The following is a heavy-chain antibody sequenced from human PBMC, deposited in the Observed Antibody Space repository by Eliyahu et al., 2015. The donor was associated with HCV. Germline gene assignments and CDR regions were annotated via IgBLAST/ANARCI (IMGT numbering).Heavy chain of an antibody. J-gene: IGHJ6*02. D-gene: IGHD6-6*01. CDR3: ASCSSSGGEGYYYYGMDV. CDR2: IYSGGST. CDR1: GFTVSXNY. V-gene: IGHV3-53*01. Sequence: EVQLVESGGGLIQPGGSLRLSCAAXGFTVSXNYMSWVRQAPGKGLEWVSVIYSGGSTYXADSVKGRFTISRDNSKNTLYLQMNSLRAEDTAVYYCASCSSSGGEGYYYYGMDVWGQGTTVTVSS.